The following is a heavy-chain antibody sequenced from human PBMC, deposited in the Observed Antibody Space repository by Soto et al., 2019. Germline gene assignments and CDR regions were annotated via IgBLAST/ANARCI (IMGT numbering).Heavy chain of an antibody. CDR1: GFTFSDYT. CDR3: ARRTSGYFGY. V-gene: IGHV3-23*03. CDR2: ILSDYNT. D-gene: IGHD6-19*01. J-gene: IGHJ4*02. Sequence: EVQLLESGGGLVQPGGSLTLSCAASGFTFSDYTMTWVRQAPGKVLECISVILSDYNTYYAGSVRGRFTISRDNSKTTLYLEMNSLRVEDTAVYYCARRTSGYFGYWGQGALVTVSS.